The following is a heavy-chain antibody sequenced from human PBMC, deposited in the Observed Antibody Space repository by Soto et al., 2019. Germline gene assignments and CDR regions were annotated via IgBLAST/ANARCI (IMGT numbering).Heavy chain of an antibody. CDR1: GFTFSSYG. J-gene: IGHJ6*02. Sequence: QVQLAESGGGVVQPGRSLRLSCAASGFTFSSYGMHWVRQAPGKGLEWVAVIWYDGSNKYYADSVKGRFTISRDNSKNTLYLQMNSLRAEDTAVYYCARDFGYYGYYYGMDVWGQGTTVTVSS. D-gene: IGHD3-10*01. CDR2: IWYDGSNK. CDR3: ARDFGYYGYYYGMDV. V-gene: IGHV3-33*01.